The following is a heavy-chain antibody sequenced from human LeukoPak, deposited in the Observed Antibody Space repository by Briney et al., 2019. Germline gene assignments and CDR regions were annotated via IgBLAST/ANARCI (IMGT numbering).Heavy chain of an antibody. V-gene: IGHV1-8*01. D-gene: IGHD2-2*01. CDR1: GYTFTSYD. Sequence: ASVKVSCKASGYTFTSYDINWVRQATGQGLEWMGWMNPNSGNTGYAQKFQGRVTMTRNTSISTAYVELSSLRSEDTAVYYCARARQYCSSTSCYSSDGMDVWGRGTTVTVSS. CDR2: MNPNSGNT. J-gene: IGHJ6*02. CDR3: ARARQYCSSTSCYSSDGMDV.